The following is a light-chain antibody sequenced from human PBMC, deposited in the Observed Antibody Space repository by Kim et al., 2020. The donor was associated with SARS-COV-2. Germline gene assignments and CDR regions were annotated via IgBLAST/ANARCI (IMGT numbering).Light chain of an antibody. Sequence: DIQMTQSPSSLSASVGDRVTITCRASQSISSYLNWYQQKPGKAPKLLIYTASSLQSGVPSRFSGSGFGTDFTLTISSLQPEDFATYCCQQSYNIPQLTFGGGTKVDIK. J-gene: IGKJ4*01. V-gene: IGKV1-39*01. CDR3: QQSYNIPQLT. CDR2: TAS. CDR1: QSISSY.